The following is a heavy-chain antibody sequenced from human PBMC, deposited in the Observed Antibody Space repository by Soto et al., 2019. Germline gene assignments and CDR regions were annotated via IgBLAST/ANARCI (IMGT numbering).Heavy chain of an antibody. CDR1: GGSISSSSYY. V-gene: IGHV4-39*01. Sequence: SETLSLTCTVSGGSISSSSYYWGWIRQPPGKGLEWIGSIYYSGSTYYNPSLKSRVTISVDTSKNQFSLKLSSVTAADTAVYYCAVAATYNWFDPWGQGTLVTVS. J-gene: IGHJ5*02. CDR3: AVAATYNWFDP. D-gene: IGHD2-15*01. CDR2: IYYSGST.